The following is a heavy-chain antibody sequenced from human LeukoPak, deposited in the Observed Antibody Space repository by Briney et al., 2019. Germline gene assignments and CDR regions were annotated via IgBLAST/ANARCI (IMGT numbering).Heavy chain of an antibody. CDR3: ARTAYSSGWYSTTFDY. Sequence: PETLSLTCAVYGGSFSGYYWSWIRQPPGKGLEWIGEINHSGSTNYNPSLKSRVTISVDTSKNQFSLKLSSVTAVDTAVYYCARTAYSSGWYSTTFDYWGQGTLVTVSS. D-gene: IGHD6-19*01. J-gene: IGHJ4*02. V-gene: IGHV4-34*01. CDR1: GGSFSGYY. CDR2: INHSGST.